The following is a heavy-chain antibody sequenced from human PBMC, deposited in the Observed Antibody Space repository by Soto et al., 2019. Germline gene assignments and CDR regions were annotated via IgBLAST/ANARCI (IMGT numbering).Heavy chain of an antibody. CDR3: ARSEATGLDY. V-gene: IGHV4-4*02. J-gene: IGHJ4*02. D-gene: IGHD1-26*01. Sequence: QVQLQESGPGLVKPSGTLSLTCTVSGGSMSSSNWWNWVRQSPGKGLEWIGEAHHSGRTNYNPSLKGRVTISVDKSKNYFSLKLGSVTAADTAVYYCARSEATGLDYWGQGTLVTVSS. CDR1: GGSMSSSNW. CDR2: AHHSGRT.